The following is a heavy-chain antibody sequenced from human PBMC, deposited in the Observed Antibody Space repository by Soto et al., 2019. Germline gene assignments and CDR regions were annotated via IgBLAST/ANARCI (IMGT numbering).Heavy chain of an antibody. CDR1: GYSVTSSDYY. J-gene: IGHJ4*02. D-gene: IGHD3-9*01. Sequence: SETLSLTCSVSGYSVTSSDYYWAWIRQPPGKGLEWIGSMFYSGSTYYNLSLKSRVTISVDTSKNQFSLKLSSVTAADTAVYYCARGYYDILTVYPRPASFDYWGQGTLVTVSS. CDR2: MFYSGST. CDR3: ARGYYDILTVYPRPASFDY. V-gene: IGHV4-39*07.